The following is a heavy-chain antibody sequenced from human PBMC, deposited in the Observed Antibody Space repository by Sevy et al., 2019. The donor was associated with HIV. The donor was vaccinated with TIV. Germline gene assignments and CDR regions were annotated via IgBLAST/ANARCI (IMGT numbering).Heavy chain of an antibody. V-gene: IGHV1-69*13. J-gene: IGHJ5*02. CDR2: IIPIFGTA. CDR3: ARDRRSSSTSCLNWFDP. CDR1: GGTFSSYA. Sequence: ASVKVSCKASGGTFSSYAISWVRQAPGQGLEWMGGIIPIFGTANYAQKFQGRVTITADESTSTAYMELSSLRSEDTAVYYYARDRRSSSTSCLNWFDPWGQGTLVTVSS. D-gene: IGHD2-2*01.